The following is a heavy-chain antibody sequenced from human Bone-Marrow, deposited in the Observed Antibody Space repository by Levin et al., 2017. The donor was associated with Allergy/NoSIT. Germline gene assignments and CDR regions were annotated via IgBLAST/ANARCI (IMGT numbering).Heavy chain of an antibody. CDR3: ARDSPKIPAADGYYYYGMEV. Sequence: GESLKISCAASGFTFSTSTMNWVRQAPGKGLEWVSSISTSGSYIYYADSVRGRFTVSRDNAKNSLYLQMHSLRAEDTAVYYCARDSPKIPAADGYYYYGMEVWGPGTTVTVSS. J-gene: IGHJ6*02. V-gene: IGHV3-21*01. CDR1: GFTFSTST. CDR2: ISTSGSYI. D-gene: IGHD6-13*01.